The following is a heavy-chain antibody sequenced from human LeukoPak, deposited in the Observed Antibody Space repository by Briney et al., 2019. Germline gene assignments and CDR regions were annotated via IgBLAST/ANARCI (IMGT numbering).Heavy chain of an antibody. CDR2: INPQKRDT. D-gene: IGHD4/OR15-4a*01. V-gene: IGHV1-18*01. Sequence: ASVKVPCKASGYTFPSYGINWVRLAPGRGPEWMASINPQKRDTHYAQNFQGRVTVTAGTSTNTAYMDLRSLRSDDTAIYYCARRKYGADYNGMDVWGQGTTVTVSS. J-gene: IGHJ6*02. CDR1: GYTFPSYG. CDR3: ARRKYGADYNGMDV.